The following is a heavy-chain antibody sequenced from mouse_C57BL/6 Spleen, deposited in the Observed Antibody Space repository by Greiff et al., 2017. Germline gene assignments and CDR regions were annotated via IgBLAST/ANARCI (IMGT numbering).Heavy chain of an antibody. CDR3: ARGGTVVDYYAMDY. CDR1: GYSITSGYY. CDR2: ISYDGSN. D-gene: IGHD1-1*01. J-gene: IGHJ4*01. V-gene: IGHV3-6*01. Sequence: EVKLEESGPGLVKPSQSLSLTCSVTGYSITSGYYWNWIRQFPGNKLEWMGYISYDGSNNYNPSLKNRISITRDTSKNQFFLKLNSVTTEDTATYYCARGGTVVDYYAMDYWGQGTSVTVSS.